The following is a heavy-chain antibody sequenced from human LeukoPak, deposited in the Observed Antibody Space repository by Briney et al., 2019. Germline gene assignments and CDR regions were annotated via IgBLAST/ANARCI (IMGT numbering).Heavy chain of an antibody. CDR2: IYHSGST. CDR1: GGSISSGGYY. J-gene: IGHJ3*02. V-gene: IGHV4-30-2*01. Sequence: SQTLSLTCTVSGGSISSGGYYWSWIRQPPGKGLEWIGYIYHSGSTYYNPSLKSRVTISVDRSKNQFSLRLTSATVADTAVFYCAAGKDVLGSPVGAFDIWGQGTMVSVSS. CDR3: AAGKDVLGSPVGAFDI. D-gene: IGHD2-8*01.